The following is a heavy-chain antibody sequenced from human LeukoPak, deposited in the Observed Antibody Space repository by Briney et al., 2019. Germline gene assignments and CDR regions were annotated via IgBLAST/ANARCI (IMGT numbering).Heavy chain of an antibody. CDR3: AKVVRYDSSGQNAFDI. J-gene: IGHJ3*02. CDR1: GFTFSDYY. CDR2: ISSSASSM. D-gene: IGHD3-22*01. V-gene: IGHV3-11*01. Sequence: GGSLRLSCAASGFTFSDYYMSWIRQAPGKGLEWVSYISSSASSMYYADSVKGRFTISRDNAKNSLYLQMNSLRAEDTAVYYCAKVVRYDSSGQNAFDIWGQGTMVTVSS.